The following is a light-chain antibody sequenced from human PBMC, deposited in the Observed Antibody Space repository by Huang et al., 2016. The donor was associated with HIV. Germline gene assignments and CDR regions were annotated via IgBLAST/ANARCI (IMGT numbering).Light chain of an antibody. CDR1: QSVLYSSNNKNY. J-gene: IGKJ2*02. CDR3: QQYYSTPQGT. CDR2: GES. V-gene: IGKV4-1*01. Sequence: DIVMTQSPDSLAVSLGERATINCKSSQSVLYSSNNKNYLAWYQQKPGQPPKLLIYGESTRHSGVPDRFSGRGSGTDFTLTISSLQAEDVAVYYCQQYYSTPQGTFGQGTKLEIK.